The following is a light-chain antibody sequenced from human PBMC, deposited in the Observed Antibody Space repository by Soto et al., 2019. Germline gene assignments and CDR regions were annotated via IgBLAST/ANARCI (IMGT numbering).Light chain of an antibody. CDR2: AVS. J-gene: IGKJ1*01. CDR3: MQDTHYSEA. Sequence: IQVPLIPCVPCCTVGVGVTHSSLASQTIINYLNWYQQRPGKAPKLLIYAVSSLHSGVPSRFSGSGSGTEFTLNISSVEADDFATYYCMQDTHYSEAFGQGTKVDIK. CDR1: QTIINY. V-gene: IGKV1-39*02.